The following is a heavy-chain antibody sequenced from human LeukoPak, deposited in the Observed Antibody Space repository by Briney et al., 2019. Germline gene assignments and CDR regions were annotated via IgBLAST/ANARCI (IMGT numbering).Heavy chain of an antibody. J-gene: IGHJ3*02. CDR1: GGTFSSYA. D-gene: IGHD3-22*01. CDR3: ARTYYYDSSGYSPDDAFDI. CDR2: IIPIFGTA. Sequence: ASVSVSCKASGGTFSSYAISWVRQAPGQGLEWMGGIIPIFGTANYAQKFQGRVTITTDESTSTAYMELSSLRSEDTAVYYCARTYYYDSSGYSPDDAFDIWGQGTMVTVSS. V-gene: IGHV1-69*05.